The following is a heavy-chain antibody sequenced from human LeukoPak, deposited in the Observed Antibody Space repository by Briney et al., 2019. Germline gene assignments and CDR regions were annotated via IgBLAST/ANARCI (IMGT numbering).Heavy chain of an antibody. CDR2: IYHSGST. Sequence: SETLSLTCSVSGYSITSGYFWGWIRQPPGKGLEWIGSIYHSGSTYYNPSLKSRVTISLDTPKNQFSLKVRSVTAADTAVYYCARATYHSGAGSYIYYYMNVWGKGTTVIVSS. CDR3: ARATYHSGAGSYIYYYMNV. CDR1: GYSITSGYF. J-gene: IGHJ6*03. D-gene: IGHD3-10*01. V-gene: IGHV4-38-2*02.